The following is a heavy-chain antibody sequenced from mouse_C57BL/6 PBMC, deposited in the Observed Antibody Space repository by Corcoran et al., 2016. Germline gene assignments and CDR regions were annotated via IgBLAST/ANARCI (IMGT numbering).Heavy chain of an antibody. CDR2: INPNNGGT. Sequence: EVQLQQSGPELVKPGASVMIPCKASGYTFTDYNMDWVKQSHGKSLEWIGDINPNNGGTIYNQKFKGKATLTVDKSSSTAYMELRSLTSEDTAVYYCARRGYYDYDLFAYWGQGTLVTVSA. CDR1: GYTFTDYN. V-gene: IGHV1-18*01. J-gene: IGHJ3*01. D-gene: IGHD2-4*01. CDR3: ARRGYYDYDLFAY.